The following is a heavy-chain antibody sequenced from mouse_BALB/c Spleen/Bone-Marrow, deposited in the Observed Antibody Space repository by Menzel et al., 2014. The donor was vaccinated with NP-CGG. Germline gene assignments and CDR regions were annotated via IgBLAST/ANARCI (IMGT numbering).Heavy chain of an antibody. CDR1: VFTFTDHY. J-gene: IGHJ2*01. V-gene: IGHV7-3*02. CDR3: ARDYLYYFDY. D-gene: IGHD2-1*01. Sequence: EVQRVESGGGLVQPGGFLRLSCATSVFTFTDHYMSWVRQPPGKALEWLGFIRNKANGYTTEYSASVKGRFTISRDNSQSIVYLQMNTLRAEDSATYYCARDYLYYFDYWGQGTTLTVSS. CDR2: IRNKANGYTT.